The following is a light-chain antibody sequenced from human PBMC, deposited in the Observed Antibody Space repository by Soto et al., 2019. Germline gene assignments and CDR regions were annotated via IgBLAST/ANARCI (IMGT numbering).Light chain of an antibody. CDR2: KAS. J-gene: IGKJ1*01. V-gene: IGKV1-5*03. Sequence: DIQMTQSPSTQSASVGDRVTITRRDSQSITDWLAWYQQKPGKAPKFLIYKASNLEGGVPSRFSGSGSGTEFTLTISSVQPDDFATYYCQYWDDYSWTFGQGTKVEIK. CDR1: QSITDW. CDR3: QYWDDYSWT.